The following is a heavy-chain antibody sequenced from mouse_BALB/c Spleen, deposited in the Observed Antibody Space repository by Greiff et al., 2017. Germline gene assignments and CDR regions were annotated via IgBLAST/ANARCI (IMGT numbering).Heavy chain of an antibody. Sequence: EVQLQESGGGLVKPGGSLKLSCAASGFTFSSYAMSWVRQTPEKRLEWVASISSGGSTYYPDSVKGRFTISRDNARNILYLQMSSLRSEDTAMYYCARDYYGSSYYAMDYWGQGTSVTVSS. V-gene: IGHV5-6-5*01. CDR2: ISSGGST. D-gene: IGHD1-1*01. CDR1: GFTFSSYA. J-gene: IGHJ4*01. CDR3: ARDYYGSSYYAMDY.